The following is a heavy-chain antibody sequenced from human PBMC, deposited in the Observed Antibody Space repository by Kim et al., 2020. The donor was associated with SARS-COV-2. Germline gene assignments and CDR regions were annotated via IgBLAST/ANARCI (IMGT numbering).Heavy chain of an antibody. CDR2: T. Sequence: TTNNPTTKARATITEDTSKNQFSLKLSSVPAADTAVDYCARRVGYGGYDYWGQGTLVTVSS. D-gene: IGHD5-12*01. CDR3: ARRVGYGGYDY. V-gene: IGHV4-59*08. J-gene: IGHJ4*02.